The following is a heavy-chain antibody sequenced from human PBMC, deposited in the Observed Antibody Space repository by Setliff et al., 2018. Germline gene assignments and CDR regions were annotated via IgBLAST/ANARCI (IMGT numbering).Heavy chain of an antibody. CDR1: GFTFSSYW. CDR3: ARDKLRFLENWFDP. CDR2: INQDGSEK. J-gene: IGHJ5*02. D-gene: IGHD3-3*01. Sequence: PGGSLRLSCAASGFTFSSYWMTWVRQAPGKGLEWVATINQDGSEKYYVDSVKGRFIISRDNAKNSLYLQMNGLRAEDTAVYYCARDKLRFLENWFDPWGQGTLVTVSS. V-gene: IGHV3-7*01.